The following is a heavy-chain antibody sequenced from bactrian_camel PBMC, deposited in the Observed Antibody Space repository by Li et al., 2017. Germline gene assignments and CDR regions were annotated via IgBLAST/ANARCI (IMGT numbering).Heavy chain of an antibody. CDR1: GKIYSNYC. V-gene: IGHV3S54*01. CDR3: AAGLRGGSWLVGMTFEN. CDR2: IYPGTGNR. J-gene: IGHJ4*01. D-gene: IGHD2*01. Sequence: HVQLVESGGGSVQPGGSLTLSCAASGKIYSNYCMGWFRQTPGKQREKVAVIYPGTGNRFIADSVKDRFTISVSVDNATDTMYLQMNSLKPEDTAMYYCAAGLRGGSWLVGMTFENWGQGTQVTVS.